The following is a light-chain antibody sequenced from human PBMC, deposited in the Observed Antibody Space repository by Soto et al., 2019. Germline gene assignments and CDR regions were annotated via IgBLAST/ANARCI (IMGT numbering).Light chain of an antibody. CDR2: SNN. CDR3: ATWDDTLSGWV. V-gene: IGLV1-44*01. CDR1: SSNLGSNT. Sequence: QSVLTQPPSASGTPGQRVTISCSGSSSNLGSNTVNWYQQLPGTAPKLLIHSNNQRPSGVPDRFSGSKSGTSASLAISGPQSEDEADYYCATWDDTLSGWVFGGGTKLTVL. J-gene: IGLJ3*02.